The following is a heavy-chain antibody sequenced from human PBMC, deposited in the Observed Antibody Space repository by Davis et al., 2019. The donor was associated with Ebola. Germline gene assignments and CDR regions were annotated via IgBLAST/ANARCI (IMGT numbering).Heavy chain of an antibody. CDR2: VIPKSGAT. CDR1: GYTLADYN. J-gene: IGHJ4*02. CDR3: ARGHNYAHEY. V-gene: IGHV1-2*06. Sequence: ASVKVSRKASGYTLADYNIHWVRQAPGQGLEWLGRVIPKSGATNYAQKFQGRVTMTRDTSISTVYMELSSLRYDDTADYYCARGHNYAHEYWGQGTLVTVSS. D-gene: IGHD4-11*01.